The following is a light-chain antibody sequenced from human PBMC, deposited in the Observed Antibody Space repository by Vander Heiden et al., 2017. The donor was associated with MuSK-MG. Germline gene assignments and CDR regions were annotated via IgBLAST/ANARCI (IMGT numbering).Light chain of an antibody. Sequence: QSALTQPPSASGSPGQSVPISCTGPSSDVGGYNYFSWYQQHPGKAPKLMIYEVSKRPSGVPDRFSGSKSGNTASLTVSGLQAEDEADYYCSSYAGSNNYVVFGGGTKLTVL. CDR3: SSYAGSNNYVV. J-gene: IGLJ2*01. CDR1: SSDVGGYNY. V-gene: IGLV2-8*01. CDR2: EVS.